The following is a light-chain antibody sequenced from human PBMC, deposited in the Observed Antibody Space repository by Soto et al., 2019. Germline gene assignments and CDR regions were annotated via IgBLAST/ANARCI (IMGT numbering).Light chain of an antibody. CDR1: QSVSKY. J-gene: IGKJ1*01. Sequence: DIQMTQSPSSLSASVGDRVTITCRASQSVSKYLNWYQQKPGKAPKLLIYAASSLHTGVPSRFSGSGLGTYFTLTISSLQPEDFASYYCQQSYSTPGTFGQGTKVEIK. V-gene: IGKV1-39*01. CDR2: AAS. CDR3: QQSYSTPGT.